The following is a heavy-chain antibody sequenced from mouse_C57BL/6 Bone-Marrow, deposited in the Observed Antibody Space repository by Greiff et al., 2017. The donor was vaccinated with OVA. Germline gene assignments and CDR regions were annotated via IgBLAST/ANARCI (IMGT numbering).Heavy chain of an antibody. CDR2: IDPSDSYT. Sequence: QVQLQQPGAELVRPGTSVKLSCKASGYTFTSYWMHWVKQRPGQGLEWIGVIDPSDSYTNYNQKFKGKATLTVDTSSSTAYMQLSSLTSEDSAVYYCARWGLASLFADWGQGTMVTVSA. D-gene: IGHD3-3*01. CDR3: ARWGLASLFAD. V-gene: IGHV1-59*01. J-gene: IGHJ3*01. CDR1: GYTFTSYW.